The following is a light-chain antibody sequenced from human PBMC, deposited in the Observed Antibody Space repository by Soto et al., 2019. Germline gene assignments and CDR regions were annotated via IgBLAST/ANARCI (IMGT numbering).Light chain of an antibody. CDR1: QSVNSY. J-gene: IGKJ5*01. CDR3: QHRSNWPPLT. V-gene: IGKV3-11*01. Sequence: DIVLTQSPATLSLSPGERATLSCRASQSVNSYLAWYQHKPGQAPRLLIYGASNRATGIPARFSGSGSGTDFTLAISSLEPEDFAVYYCQHRSNWPPLTFGQGTRLEIK. CDR2: GAS.